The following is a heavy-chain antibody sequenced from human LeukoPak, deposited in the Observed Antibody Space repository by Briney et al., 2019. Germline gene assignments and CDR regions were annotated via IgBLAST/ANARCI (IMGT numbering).Heavy chain of an antibody. CDR1: GFTFSSYS. CDR2: IRYDGSNK. Sequence: PGGSLRLSCAASGFTFSSYSMHWVRQAPGKGLEWVAFIRYDGSNKYYADSVKGRFTISRDNSKNTLYLQMNSLRAEDTALYYCAKGYSYGQAYFDYWGQGTLVTVSS. CDR3: AKGYSYGQAYFDY. V-gene: IGHV3-30*02. J-gene: IGHJ4*02. D-gene: IGHD5-18*01.